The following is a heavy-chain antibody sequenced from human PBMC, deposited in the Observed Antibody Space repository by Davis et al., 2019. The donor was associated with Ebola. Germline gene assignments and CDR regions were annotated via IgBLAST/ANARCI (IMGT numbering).Heavy chain of an antibody. V-gene: IGHV1-2*06. Sequence: ASVKVSCKASGYTFTGYYIQWVRQAPGQGLEWMGRINPYSGGTNYAQKFQGRVTMTRDTSISTAYMELSSLRSEDTSVYYCARDRGGDYSFDYWGQGTLVTVSS. D-gene: IGHD3-10*01. CDR1: GYTFTGYY. J-gene: IGHJ4*02. CDR2: INPYSGGT. CDR3: ARDRGGDYSFDY.